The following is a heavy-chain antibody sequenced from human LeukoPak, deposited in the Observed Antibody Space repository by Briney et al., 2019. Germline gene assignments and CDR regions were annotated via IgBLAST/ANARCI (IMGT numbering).Heavy chain of an antibody. CDR2: FSYSGST. CDR3: ARGVSTAGV. D-gene: IGHD2-8*01. V-gene: IGHV4-59*01. CDR1: GDSLSSFY. Sequence: SETLSLTCTVSGDSLSSFYWSWIRQPPGKGLEWIGYFSYSGSTNYNPSLKSRVTMSVDTSKNQFSLKLSSVTTADTAVYYCARGVSTAGVWGQGTLVTVSS. J-gene: IGHJ4*02.